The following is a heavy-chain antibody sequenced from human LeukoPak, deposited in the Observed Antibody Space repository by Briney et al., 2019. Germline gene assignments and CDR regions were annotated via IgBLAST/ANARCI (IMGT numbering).Heavy chain of an antibody. V-gene: IGHV1-69*05. Sequence: ASVKVSCKASGGTFSGYAISWVRQAPGQGLEWMGGIIPIFGTANYAQKFQGRVTITTDESTSTAYMELSSLISEDTAVYYCARGATSRYYYYYMDVWGKGTTVTVSS. CDR1: GGTFSGYA. J-gene: IGHJ6*03. CDR2: IIPIFGTA. CDR3: ARGATSRYYYYYMDV. D-gene: IGHD1-26*01.